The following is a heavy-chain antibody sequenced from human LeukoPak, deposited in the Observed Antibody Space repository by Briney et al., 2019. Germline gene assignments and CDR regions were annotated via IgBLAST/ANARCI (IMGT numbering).Heavy chain of an antibody. D-gene: IGHD2-2*01. J-gene: IGHJ6*03. CDR1: GYTFTSYD. CDR2: MNPNSGNT. V-gene: IGHV1-8*01. CDR3: ARIHSDIVVVPAASSLLRYYYYMDV. Sequence: GASVKVSCKASGYTFTSYDINWVRQATGQGLEWMGWMNPNSGNTGYAQKFQGRVTMTRDTSISTAYMELSRLRSDDTAVYYCARIHSDIVVVPAASSLLRYYYYMDVWGKGTTVTVSS.